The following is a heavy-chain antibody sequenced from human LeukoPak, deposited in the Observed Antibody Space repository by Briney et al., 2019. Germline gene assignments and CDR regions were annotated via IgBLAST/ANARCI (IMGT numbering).Heavy chain of an antibody. CDR3: ARAMAGSYHGALDY. CDR1: GFTFSSCD. Sequence: GGSLRLSCAASGFTFSSCDMHWVRQTTRKDLEWVSAIGPGGDTYYPDSVKGRFTISRENAKNSLFLQMDSLRAEDTAIYYCARAMAGSYHGALDYWGQGSLVTVSS. CDR2: IGPGGDT. V-gene: IGHV3-13*01. D-gene: IGHD3-9*01. J-gene: IGHJ4*02.